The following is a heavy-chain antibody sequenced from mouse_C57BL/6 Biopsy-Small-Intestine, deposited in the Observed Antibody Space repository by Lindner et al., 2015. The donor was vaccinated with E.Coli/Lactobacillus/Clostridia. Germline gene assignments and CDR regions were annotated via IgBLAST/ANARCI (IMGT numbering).Heavy chain of an antibody. Sequence: VQLQESGPELVKPGASVKISCKASGYSFTGYYMKWVKQSPEKSLEWMGEINPSTGGTTYNQKFKAKATLTVDKSSSIAYMQLKSLTSEDSAVYYCARSFDHGSSYKAWFAYWGQGTLVTVSA. J-gene: IGHJ3*01. CDR1: GYSFTGYY. CDR3: ARSFDHGSSYKAWFAY. D-gene: IGHD1-1*01. CDR2: INPSTGGT. V-gene: IGHV1-42*01.